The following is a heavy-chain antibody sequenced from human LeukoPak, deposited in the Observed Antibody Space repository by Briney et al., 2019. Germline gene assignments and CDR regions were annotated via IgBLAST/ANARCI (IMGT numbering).Heavy chain of an antibody. D-gene: IGHD5/OR15-5a*01. Sequence: TGGSLRLSCAASGFTFSSHWMHWVRQAPGKGLVWVSRINKDGSDAIYADSVKGRFTISRDNAKNTLYLQMNSLRAEDTAVYYCARGLSPSEAYDTWGQGTMVAVSS. CDR3: ARGLSPSEAYDT. CDR1: GFTFSSHW. CDR2: INKDGSDA. J-gene: IGHJ3*02. V-gene: IGHV3-74*01.